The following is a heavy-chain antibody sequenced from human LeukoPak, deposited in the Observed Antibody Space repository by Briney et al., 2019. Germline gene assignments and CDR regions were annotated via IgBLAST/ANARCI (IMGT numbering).Heavy chain of an antibody. CDR1: GFTFSSYS. CDR2: ISSSSSYI. Sequence: GGSLRLSCAASGFTFSSYSMNWVRQAPGKGLEWVSSISSSSSYIYYADSVKGRFTISRGNAKNSLYLQMNSLRAEDTAVYYCARVQGVNDAFDIWGQGTMVTVSS. CDR3: ARVQGVNDAFDI. J-gene: IGHJ3*02. D-gene: IGHD3-10*01. V-gene: IGHV3-21*01.